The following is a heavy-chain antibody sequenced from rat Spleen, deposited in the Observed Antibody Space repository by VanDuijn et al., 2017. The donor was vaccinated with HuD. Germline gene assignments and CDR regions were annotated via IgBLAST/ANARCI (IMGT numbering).Heavy chain of an antibody. Sequence: EVQLMESGGGLVQPGRSLKLSCAASGFTFSNYGMHWIRQAPTKGLEWVTSISPSGFSTYYRDSVKGRFTISRDNAKSTLYLQMDSLRSEDTATYYCSTGGTRAVDWFAYWGQGTLVTVSS. J-gene: IGHJ3*01. CDR3: STGGTRAVDWFAY. D-gene: IGHD1-4*01. V-gene: IGHV5-19*01. CDR2: ISPSGFST. CDR1: GFTFSNYG.